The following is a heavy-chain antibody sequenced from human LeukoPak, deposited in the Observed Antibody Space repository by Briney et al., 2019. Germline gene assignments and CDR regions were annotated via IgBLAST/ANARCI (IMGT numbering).Heavy chain of an antibody. CDR3: ARAARPTSDTSGSYRYYFDC. CDR1: GLTFSNYW. V-gene: IGHV3-7*03. CDR2: IKQDGSEK. Sequence: GGSLRLSCAASGLTFSNYWMDWVRQAPGKGLEWVANIKQDGSEKNYVDSVKGRFIISRDNAKNSLYLQMNTLRADDTAVYYCARAARPTSDTSGSYRYYFDCWGQGILVTVSS. J-gene: IGHJ4*02. D-gene: IGHD3-22*01.